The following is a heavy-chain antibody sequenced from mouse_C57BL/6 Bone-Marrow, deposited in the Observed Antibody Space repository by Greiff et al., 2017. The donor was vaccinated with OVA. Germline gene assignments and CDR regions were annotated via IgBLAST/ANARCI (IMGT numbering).Heavy chain of an antibody. CDR2: ISYDGSN. CDR1: GYSITSGYY. Sequence: EESGPGLVKPSQSLSLTCSVTGYSITSGYYWNWIRQFPGNKLEWMGYISYDGSNNYNPTLKNRISITRDTSKNQFFLKLNSVTTEDTATYYCARETNYGSSSWFAYWGQGTLVTVSA. V-gene: IGHV3-6*01. CDR3: ARETNYGSSSWFAY. J-gene: IGHJ3*01. D-gene: IGHD1-1*01.